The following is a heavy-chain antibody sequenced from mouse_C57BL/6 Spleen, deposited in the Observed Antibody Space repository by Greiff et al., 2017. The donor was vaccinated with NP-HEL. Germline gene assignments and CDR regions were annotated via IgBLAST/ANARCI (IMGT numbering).Heavy chain of an antibody. J-gene: IGHJ4*01. CDR1: GYSFTGYY. Sequence: VQLQQSGPELVKPGASVKISCKASGYSFTGYYMNWVKQSPEKSLEWIGEINPSTGGTIYNQKFKAKATLTVDKSSSTAYMQLKSLTSEDSAVYYCARRPAMDYWGQGTSVTVSS. CDR2: INPSTGGT. V-gene: IGHV1-42*01. CDR3: ARRPAMDY.